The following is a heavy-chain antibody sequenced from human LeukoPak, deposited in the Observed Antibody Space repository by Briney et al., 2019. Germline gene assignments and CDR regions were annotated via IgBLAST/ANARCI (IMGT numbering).Heavy chain of an antibody. D-gene: IGHD4-23*01. J-gene: IGHJ4*02. CDR1: GYTFTSYA. CDR2: INAGNGNT. CDR3: ARATTVVDPFDY. Sequence: ASVKVSCKASGYTFTSYAMHWVRQAPGQRLEWMGWINAGNGNTKYSQKFQGRVTITRDTSASTAYLELSSLRSEDTAVYYCARATTVVDPFDYWGQGTLVTVSS. V-gene: IGHV1-3*01.